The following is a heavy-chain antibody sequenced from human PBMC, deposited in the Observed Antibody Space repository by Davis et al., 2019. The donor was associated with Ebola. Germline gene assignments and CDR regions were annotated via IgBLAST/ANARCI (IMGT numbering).Heavy chain of an antibody. J-gene: IGHJ6*03. V-gene: IGHV4-59*01. CDR3: ARVAYITIFGVVTDDYYMDV. CDR2: IYYSGST. Sequence: PSETLSLTCTVSGGSISSYYWSWIRQPPGKGLEWIGYIYYSGSTNYNPSLKSRVTISVDTSKNQFSLKLSSVTAADTAVYYCARVAYITIFGVVTDDYYMDVWGKGTTVTVSS. D-gene: IGHD3-3*01. CDR1: GGSISSYY.